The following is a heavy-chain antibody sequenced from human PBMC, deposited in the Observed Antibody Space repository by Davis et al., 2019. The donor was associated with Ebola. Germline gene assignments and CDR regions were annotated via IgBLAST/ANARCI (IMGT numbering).Heavy chain of an antibody. CDR1: GYTFTSYD. J-gene: IGHJ5*02. Sequence: AASVKVSCKASGYTFTSYDINWVRQATGQGLEWMGWMNPNSGNTGYAQKFQGRVTMTRNTSISTAYMELSSLRSEDTAVYYCARDKASVTTDWFDPWGQGTLVTVSS. CDR3: ARDKASVTTDWFDP. CDR2: MNPNSGNT. D-gene: IGHD4-17*01. V-gene: IGHV1-8*01.